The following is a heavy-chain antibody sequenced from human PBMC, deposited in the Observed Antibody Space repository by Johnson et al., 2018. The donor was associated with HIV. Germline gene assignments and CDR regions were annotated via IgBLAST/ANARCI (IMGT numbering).Heavy chain of an antibody. CDR2: ISYDGSNK. D-gene: IGHD2-2*01. Sequence: QVQLVESGGGVVQPGRSLRLSSEASGFTFTIYAMHWVRQAPGKGLEWVAVISYDGSNKYSADSVKGRFTISRDNSKNTLCNSLRVEDTAVYYCARVVPFVVPTARDDAFDIWGQGTMVTVSS. CDR3: ARVVPFVVPTARDDAFDI. CDR1: GFTFTIYA. V-gene: IGHV3-30-3*01. J-gene: IGHJ3*02.